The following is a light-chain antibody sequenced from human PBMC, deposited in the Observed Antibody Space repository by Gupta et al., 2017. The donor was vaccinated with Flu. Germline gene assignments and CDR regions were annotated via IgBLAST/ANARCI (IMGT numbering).Light chain of an antibody. CDR2: DVI. Sequence: QSALTQPRSVSGSPGQSVTVSCTGTSSDIGGYNYVSWYQQHPAKAPNLMVYDVIKRPSGVPDRFSGSKSGNTASLTISGPQDEDEADYYCCSVAGGGFYVFGTGTKVTVL. CDR3: CSVAGGGFYV. J-gene: IGLJ1*01. CDR1: SSDIGGYNY. V-gene: IGLV2-11*01.